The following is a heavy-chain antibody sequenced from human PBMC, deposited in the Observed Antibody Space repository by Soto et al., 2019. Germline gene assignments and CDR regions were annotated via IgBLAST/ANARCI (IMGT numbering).Heavy chain of an antibody. CDR3: ARGGGDY. CDR1: GGSFSCYY. V-gene: IGHV4-34*01. CDR2: INHSGST. J-gene: IGHJ4*02. Sequence: SETISLTCAVYGGSFSCYYWSWIRQPPGKGLEWIGEINHSGSTNYNPSLKSRVTISVDTSKNQFSLKLSSVTAADTAVYYCARGGGDYWGQGTLVTVSS.